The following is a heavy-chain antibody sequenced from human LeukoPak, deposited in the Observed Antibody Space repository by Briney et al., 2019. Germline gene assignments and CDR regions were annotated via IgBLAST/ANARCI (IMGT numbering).Heavy chain of an antibody. CDR1: GFTFTNSA. D-gene: IGHD3-10*01. Sequence: SVKVSCKASGFTFTNSAVQWVRQARGQRLEWIGWIVVGSGNTNYAQKFQERVTITRDMSTSTAYMELSSLRSEDTAVYYCAADPLFNYYGSGSYPNPDYWGQGTLVTVSS. V-gene: IGHV1-58*01. CDR2: IVVGSGNT. J-gene: IGHJ4*02. CDR3: AADPLFNYYGSGSYPNPDY.